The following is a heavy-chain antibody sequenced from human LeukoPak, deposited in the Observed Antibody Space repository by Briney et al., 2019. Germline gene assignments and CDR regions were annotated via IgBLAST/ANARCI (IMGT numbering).Heavy chain of an antibody. V-gene: IGHV4-38-2*02. D-gene: IGHD2-8*02. CDR3: ARDTGTTPL. Sequence: SETLSLTCTVSGYSISSGYYWGWIRQPPGKGLEWIGSIYHSGSTYYNPSLKSRVTISVDTSKNQFSLKLSSVTAADTAVYYCARDTGTTPLWGQGTLVTVSS. CDR2: IYHSGST. CDR1: GYSISSGYY. J-gene: IGHJ4*02.